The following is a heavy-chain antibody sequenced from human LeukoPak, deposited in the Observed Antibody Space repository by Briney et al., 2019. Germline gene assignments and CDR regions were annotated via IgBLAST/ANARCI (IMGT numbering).Heavy chain of an antibody. CDR3: ARIPWATLNYYYYMDV. D-gene: IGHD2-15*01. Sequence: SVKVSCKASGGTFSSYAISWVRQAPGQGLEWMGGIILIFGTANYAQKFQGRVTITADESTSTAYMELSSLRSEDAAVYYCARIPWATLNYYYYMDVWGKGTTVTISS. CDR1: GGTFSSYA. CDR2: IILIFGTA. J-gene: IGHJ6*03. V-gene: IGHV1-69*01.